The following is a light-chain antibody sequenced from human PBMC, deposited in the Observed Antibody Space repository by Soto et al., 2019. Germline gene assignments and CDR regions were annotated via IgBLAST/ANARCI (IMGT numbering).Light chain of an antibody. CDR2: AAS. CDR1: QGISNY. J-gene: IGKJ5*01. Sequence: DIQMTQSPSSLSASVGDRVTPTCRASQGISNYLAWYQQKPGKVPKLLIYAASTLQSGVTSRFSGSGSGTDFTLTISSLQPQDVATYYCQKYNSASGITFGQGTRLEIK. CDR3: QKYNSASGIT. V-gene: IGKV1-27*01.